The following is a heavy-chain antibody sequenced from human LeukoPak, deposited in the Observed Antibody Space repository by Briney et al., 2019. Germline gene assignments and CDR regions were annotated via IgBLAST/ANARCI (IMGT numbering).Heavy chain of an antibody. D-gene: IGHD3-22*01. CDR1: GFTFSSYG. CDR2: IWYDGSNK. J-gene: IGHJ4*02. Sequence: SGGSLRLSCAASGFTFSSYGMHWVRQAPGKGLEWVAVIWYDGSNKYYADSVKGRFTISRDNSKNTLYLQMNSLRAEDTAVYYCAKASSGYAAYFDYWGQGTLVTVSS. V-gene: IGHV3-30*02. CDR3: AKASSGYAAYFDY.